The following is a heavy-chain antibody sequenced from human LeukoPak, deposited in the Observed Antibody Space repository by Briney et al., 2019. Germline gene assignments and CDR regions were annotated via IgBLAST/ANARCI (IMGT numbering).Heavy chain of an antibody. V-gene: IGHV5-51*01. CDR3: ARGGSSGWYRHWFDP. J-gene: IGHJ5*02. D-gene: IGHD6-19*01. CDR2: IYPGDSDT. CDR1: GYSFSSYW. Sequence: GESLRIYCKGSGYSFSSYWIVWVRQMPGQGLEWMGIIYPGDSDTKYSPSFQGQVTISADKSISTAYLQWSSLKASDTAMYFCARGGSSGWYRHWFDPWGQGTLVTVSS.